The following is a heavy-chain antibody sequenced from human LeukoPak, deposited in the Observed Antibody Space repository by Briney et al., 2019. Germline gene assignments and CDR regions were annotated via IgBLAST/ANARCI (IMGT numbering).Heavy chain of an antibody. CDR3: ARGPFLEWLGSNWFDP. D-gene: IGHD3-3*02. V-gene: IGHV1-2*06. Sequence: ASVKVSCKASGYTFTGYYMHWVRQAPGQGLEWMGRINPNSGGTNYAQKFQGGVTMTRDTSISTAYMELSRLRSDDTAVYYCARGPFLEWLGSNWFDPWGQGTLVTVSS. J-gene: IGHJ5*02. CDR2: INPNSGGT. CDR1: GYTFTGYY.